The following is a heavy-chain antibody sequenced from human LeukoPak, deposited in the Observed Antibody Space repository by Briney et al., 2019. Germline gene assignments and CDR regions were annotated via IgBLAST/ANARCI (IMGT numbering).Heavy chain of an antibody. Sequence: GESLKISCKGSGYSFTSYWIGWVRQMPGKGLECMGIIYPGDSDTRYSPSFQGQVTISADKSISTAYLQWSSLKASDTAMYYCARIGYCSSTSCYWILDYWGQGTLVTVSS. D-gene: IGHD2-2*01. J-gene: IGHJ4*02. CDR1: GYSFTSYW. V-gene: IGHV5-51*01. CDR3: ARIGYCSSTSCYWILDY. CDR2: IYPGDSDT.